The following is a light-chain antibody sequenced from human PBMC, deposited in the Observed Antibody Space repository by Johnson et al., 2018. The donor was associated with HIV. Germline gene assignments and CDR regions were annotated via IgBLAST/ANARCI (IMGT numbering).Light chain of an antibody. V-gene: IGLV1-51*02. CDR2: ENN. CDR1: SSNIGNNY. CDR3: GTWDSSLSPGEFV. J-gene: IGLJ1*01. Sequence: QSVLTQPPSVSAAPGQKVTISCSGSSSNIGNNYVSWYQQLPGTAPKLLIYENNKRPSGIPGRFSGSKSGTSATLGITGLQTGDEADYYCGTWDSSLSPGEFVFGTGTKVPV.